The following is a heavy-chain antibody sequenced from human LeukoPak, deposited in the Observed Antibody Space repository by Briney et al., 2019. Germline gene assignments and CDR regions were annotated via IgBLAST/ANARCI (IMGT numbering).Heavy chain of an antibody. Sequence: SETLSLTCTVSGGSIISGSYYWAWIRQHPEKGLEWIGYIHTSGNSYYNPSLRSRIALSVDTSKNQFSLNLTSVTAADTAMYYCARARACSNWSPRPDWFDPWGQGTLVTVSS. J-gene: IGHJ5*02. D-gene: IGHD6-13*01. CDR1: GGSIISGSYY. CDR3: ARARACSNWSPRPDWFDP. CDR2: IHTSGNS. V-gene: IGHV4-31*03.